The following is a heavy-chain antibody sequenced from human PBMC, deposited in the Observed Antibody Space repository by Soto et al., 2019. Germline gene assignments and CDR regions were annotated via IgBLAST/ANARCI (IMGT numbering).Heavy chain of an antibody. V-gene: IGHV4-34*01. D-gene: IGHD3-10*01. CDR3: AGEGSEQPPPDF. Sequence: QVQLQQWGAGLLKPSETLSLTCAVYGGSFSGYYWSWIRQPPGKGLEWIGEINHSGSTNYNPSLKERVTLTVETSKNPFSLKASFVTAADKAVYLCAGEGSEQPPPDFRGQGTLVPGSS. CDR2: INHSGST. J-gene: IGHJ4*02. CDR1: GGSFSGYY.